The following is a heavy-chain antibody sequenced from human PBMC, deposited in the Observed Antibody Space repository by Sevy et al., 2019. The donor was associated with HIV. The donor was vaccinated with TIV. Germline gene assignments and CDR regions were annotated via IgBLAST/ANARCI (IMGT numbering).Heavy chain of an antibody. Sequence: GGSLRLSCAASGFTFDDYAMHWVRQAPGKSLEWVSGISWNSGSIGYVDSVKGRFTISRDNAKNSLYLQMNTLRAEDTALYYCAKDRVVTTAAYYYYYMDVWGKGTTVTVSS. CDR2: ISWNSGSI. D-gene: IGHD4-4*01. J-gene: IGHJ6*03. V-gene: IGHV3-9*01. CDR1: GFTFDDYA. CDR3: AKDRVVTTAAYYYYYMDV.